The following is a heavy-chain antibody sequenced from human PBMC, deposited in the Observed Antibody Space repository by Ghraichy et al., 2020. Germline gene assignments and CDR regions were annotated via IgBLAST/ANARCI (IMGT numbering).Heavy chain of an antibody. D-gene: IGHD5-18*01. CDR3: ARVRASYGSCLHY. CDR1: GFTFSSYW. CDR2: INSDGSSI. Sequence: GGSLRLSCVASGFTFSSYWMHWVRQAPGKGLEWVSCINSDGSSISYADSVKGRFTISRDNAKNTLYLQMNSLRAEDTAVYYCARVRASYGSCLHYGVQGRQGTVSS. J-gene: IGHJ4*02. V-gene: IGHV3-74*01.